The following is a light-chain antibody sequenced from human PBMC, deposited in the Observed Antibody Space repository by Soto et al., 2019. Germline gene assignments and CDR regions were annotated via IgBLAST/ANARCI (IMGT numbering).Light chain of an antibody. CDR3: QQYYTVPPWT. Sequence: IVMTQSPDALSVPLGERATINCESSQSLLYFSDNKNYLAWYQQKPGQPPKLLISWASTRESGVPDRFSGSGSGTDFTLTISSLQAEDVAIYYCQQYYTVPPWTFGQGTKVDIK. CDR2: WAS. J-gene: IGKJ1*01. V-gene: IGKV4-1*01. CDR1: QSLLYFSDNKNY.